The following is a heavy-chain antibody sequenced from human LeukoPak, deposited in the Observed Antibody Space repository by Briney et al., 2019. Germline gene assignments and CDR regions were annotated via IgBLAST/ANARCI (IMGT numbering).Heavy chain of an antibody. CDR2: ISYDGSNK. D-gene: IGHD3-10*01. Sequence: GGSLRLSCAVSGFTLISYGMHWVRQAPGKGLEWVAVISYDGSNKYCADSVKGRFTISRDNSKNTLYLQMNSLRAEDTAVYYCAKGNYGSGSYYYYGMDVWGQGTTVTVSS. CDR1: GFTLISYG. CDR3: AKGNYGSGSYYYYGMDV. J-gene: IGHJ6*02. V-gene: IGHV3-30*18.